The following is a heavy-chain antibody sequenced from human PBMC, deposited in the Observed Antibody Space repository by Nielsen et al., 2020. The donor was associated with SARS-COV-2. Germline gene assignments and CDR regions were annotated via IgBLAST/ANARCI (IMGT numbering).Heavy chain of an antibody. V-gene: IGHV3-30*18. J-gene: IGHJ6*02. CDR3: AKDTRLYYSYGMDV. CDR1: GFTFSSYG. Sequence: GESLKISCAASGFTFSSYGMYWVRQAPGKGLEWVAVISYDGSNKYYADSVKGRFTISRDNSKNTLYLQMNSLRAEDTAVYYCAKDTRLYYSYGMDVWGQGTTVTVSS. CDR2: ISYDGSNK.